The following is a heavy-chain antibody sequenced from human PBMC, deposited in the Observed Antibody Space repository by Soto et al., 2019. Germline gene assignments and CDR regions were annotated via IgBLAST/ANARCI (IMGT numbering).Heavy chain of an antibody. J-gene: IGHJ4*02. CDR1: GFIFSSYT. D-gene: IGHD4-17*01. V-gene: IGHV3-21*01. CDR2: ISSSSSNI. Sequence: EVQLVESGVGLVKPGGSLRLSCAASGFIFSSYTMTWVRQAPGKGLEWVSSISSSSSNIEYADSVKGRFAVSRDNANNSLVLQINSQRAEDTAVYYCAREDYAGASPRFDYWGLGSLVTDSS. CDR3: AREDYAGASPRFDY.